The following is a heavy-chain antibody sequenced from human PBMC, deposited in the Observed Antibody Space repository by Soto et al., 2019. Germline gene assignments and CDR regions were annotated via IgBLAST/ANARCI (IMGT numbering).Heavy chain of an antibody. CDR2: ISGSGGST. CDR1: GFTFSSYA. V-gene: IGHV3-23*01. CDR3: AKDRKDIAAADSFDY. D-gene: IGHD6-13*01. J-gene: IGHJ4*02. Sequence: GGSLRLSCAASGFTFSSYAMSWVRQAPGKGLEWVSAISGSGGSTYYADSVKGRFTISRDNSKNTLYLQMNSLRAEDKAVYYCAKDRKDIAAADSFDYWGQGTLVTVSS.